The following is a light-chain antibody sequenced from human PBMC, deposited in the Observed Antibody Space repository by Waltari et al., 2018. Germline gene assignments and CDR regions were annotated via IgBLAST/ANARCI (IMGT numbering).Light chain of an antibody. V-gene: IGKV3-15*01. CDR3: QQYDKGLWT. Sequence: EIVMTQSPATVSVSPGDRATLSCRARQNINNNVAWYQQNPGQAPRLLIYGVSTRATGIPARFGGSGSGTEFTLTISSLQSDDVAVYYCQQYDKGLWTFGQGTKVEIK. CDR1: QNINNN. CDR2: GVS. J-gene: IGKJ1*01.